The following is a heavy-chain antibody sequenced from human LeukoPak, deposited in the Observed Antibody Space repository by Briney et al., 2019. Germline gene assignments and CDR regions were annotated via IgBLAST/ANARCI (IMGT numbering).Heavy chain of an antibody. CDR2: ISSSSSYI. J-gene: IGHJ6*02. Sequence: GGSLRLSCAASGFTFSSYSMNWVRQAPGKGLEWVSSISSSSSYIYYADSVKGRFTISRDNAKNSLYLQMNSLRAEDTAVYYCARGGHSGWYSDYYYYGMDVWGQGTTVTVSS. CDR3: ARGGHSGWYSDYYYYGMDV. D-gene: IGHD6-19*01. V-gene: IGHV3-21*01. CDR1: GFTFSSYS.